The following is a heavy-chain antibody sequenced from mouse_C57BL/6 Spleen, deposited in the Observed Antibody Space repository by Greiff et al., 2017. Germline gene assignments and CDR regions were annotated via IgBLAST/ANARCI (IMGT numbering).Heavy chain of an antibody. J-gene: IGHJ3*01. Sequence: DVQLVESGGGLVQPGGSLKLSCAASGFTFSDYYMYWVRQTPEKRLEWVAYISNGGGSTYYPDTVQGRFTISRDNAKNTLYLQMSRLKSEDTAMYYCARGPDYYGSSYMFAYWGQGTLVTVSA. CDR3: ARGPDYYGSSYMFAY. V-gene: IGHV5-12*01. CDR2: ISNGGGST. D-gene: IGHD1-1*01. CDR1: GFTFSDYY.